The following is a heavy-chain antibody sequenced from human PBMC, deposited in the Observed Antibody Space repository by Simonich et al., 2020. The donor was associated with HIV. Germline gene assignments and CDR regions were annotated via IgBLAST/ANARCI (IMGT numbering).Heavy chain of an antibody. CDR3: ARRDRELILYFDY. CDR2: INHSGIT. J-gene: IGHJ4*02. Sequence: HVQLQQWGAGLLKPSETLSLTCAVYGGSFSGYYWSWIRQPQGKGLEWIEEINHSGITNNNAYHNSRATISVDKSKNQFSLKLSSVTAADTAIYYCARRDRELILYFDYWGQGNLVTVSS. V-gene: IGHV4-34*04. D-gene: IGHD3-3*01. CDR1: GGSFSGYY.